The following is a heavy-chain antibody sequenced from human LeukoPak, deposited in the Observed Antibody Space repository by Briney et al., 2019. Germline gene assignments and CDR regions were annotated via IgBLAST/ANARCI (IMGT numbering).Heavy chain of an antibody. Sequence: ASVKVFCKASGYTFTGYYMHWVRQAPGQGLEWVGWINPNSGGTNYAQKCQGRVTMARDTSISTAYMELSRLRSDDTAVYYCASDYGGDHDAFDIWGQGTMVTVSS. CDR3: ASDYGGDHDAFDI. V-gene: IGHV1-2*02. J-gene: IGHJ3*02. CDR1: GYTFTGYY. D-gene: IGHD4-23*01. CDR2: INPNSGGT.